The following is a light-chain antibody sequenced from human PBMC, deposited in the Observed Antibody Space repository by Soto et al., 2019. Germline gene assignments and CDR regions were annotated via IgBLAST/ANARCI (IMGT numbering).Light chain of an antibody. CDR1: QSVSSN. CDR3: QQYNNWPQT. CDR2: GAS. J-gene: IGKJ1*01. V-gene: IGKV3-15*01. Sequence: EIVLTQSPGTLSLSPGKRSTLSCRASQSVSSNLAWYQQKPGQAPRLLIYGASTRATGIPARFSGSGSGTDFTLTISSLEPEDFAVYYCQQYNNWPQTFGQGTTVDIK.